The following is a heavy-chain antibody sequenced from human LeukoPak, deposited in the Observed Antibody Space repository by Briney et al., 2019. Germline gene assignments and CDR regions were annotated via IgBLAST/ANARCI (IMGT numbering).Heavy chain of an antibody. CDR2: IYWNDDK. CDR3: ARFQTYYYDSSGYLPQYYFDY. J-gene: IGHJ4*02. Sequence: SGPTLVNPTQTLTLTCTFSGFSLSTSGVGVGWIRQPPGKALEWLALIYWNDDKRYSPSLKSRLTITKDTSKNQVVLTMTNMDPVDTATYYCARFQTYYYDSSGYLPQYYFDYWGQGTLVTVSS. D-gene: IGHD3-22*01. CDR1: GFSLSTSGVG. V-gene: IGHV2-5*01.